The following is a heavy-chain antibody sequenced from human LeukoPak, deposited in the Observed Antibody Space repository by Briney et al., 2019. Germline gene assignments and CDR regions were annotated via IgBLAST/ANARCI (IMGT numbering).Heavy chain of an antibody. V-gene: IGHV4-30-4*01. D-gene: IGHD4-17*01. CDR1: GASISSGDYY. CDR3: ARVPYGDYINY. J-gene: IGHJ4*02. CDR2: IYYSGST. Sequence: SETLSLTCTVSGASISSGDYYWSWIRQPPGKGLEWIGYIYYSGSTYCNPSLKSRVTISRDTSKNQVSLKVSSVTAADTAVYYCARVPYGDYINYWGQGTLVTVSS.